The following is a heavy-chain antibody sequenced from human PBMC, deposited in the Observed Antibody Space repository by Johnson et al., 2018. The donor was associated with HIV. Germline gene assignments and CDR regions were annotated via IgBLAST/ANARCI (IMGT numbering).Heavy chain of an antibody. Sequence: QVQLVESGGGLVKPGGSLRLSCAASGFSFSDYYMSWIRQAPGKGLEWLPVIYSVVVIKTSATSVKARFPISRDNSKNTLYLQMNSLRAEDTALYYCARDGTTGPSGDAFDFWGQGTMVTVSS. CDR1: GFSFSDYY. CDR3: ARDGTTGPSGDAFDF. J-gene: IGHJ3*01. CDR2: IYSVVVIK. V-gene: IGHV3-30*03. D-gene: IGHD4-17*01.